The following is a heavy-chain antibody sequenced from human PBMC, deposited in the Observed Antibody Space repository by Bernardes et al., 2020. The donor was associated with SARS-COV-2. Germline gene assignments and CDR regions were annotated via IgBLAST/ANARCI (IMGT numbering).Heavy chain of an antibody. CDR1: GFTFSSYS. D-gene: IGHD6-6*01. J-gene: IGHJ4*02. Sequence: GGSLRLSCAASGFTFSSYSINWVRQAPGKGLEWVSYISSRSMTIYYADSVKGRFTISRVNAKNSLYLQMNSLRAEDTAVYYCAREFGSSYSYFDYWGQGALVTVSS. CDR3: AREFGSSYSYFDY. CDR2: ISSRSMTI. V-gene: IGHV3-48*01.